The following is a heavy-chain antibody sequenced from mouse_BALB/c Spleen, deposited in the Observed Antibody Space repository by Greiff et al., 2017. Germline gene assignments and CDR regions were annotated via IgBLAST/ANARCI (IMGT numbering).Heavy chain of an antibody. V-gene: IGHV1-14*01. CDR2: INPYNDGT. CDR1: GYTFTSYV. D-gene: IGHD1-1*01. J-gene: IGHJ1*01. Sequence: EVKLVESGPELVKPGASVKMSCKASGYTFTSYVMHWVKQKPGQGLEWIGYINPYNDGTKYNEKFKGKAKLTSDKSSSTAYMELSSLTSEDSAVYYCARHYYGSSGWYFDVWGAGTTVTVSS. CDR3: ARHYYGSSGWYFDV.